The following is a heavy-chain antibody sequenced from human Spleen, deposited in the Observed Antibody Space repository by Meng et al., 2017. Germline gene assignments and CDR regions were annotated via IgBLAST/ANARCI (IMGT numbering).Heavy chain of an antibody. CDR2: ISHGGST. CDR1: GGSFSGYY. J-gene: IGHJ4*02. D-gene: IGHD3-10*01. Sequence: QVQLQPVGEGLLEPLETLSLPCAVYGGSFSGYYWSWIRQPPGKGLEWIGEISHGGSTNYNPSLKSRVTMSVDTSKKQFSLKLSSVTAADTAVYFCARARGASRHFDYWGQGTLVTVSS. V-gene: IGHV4-34*01. CDR3: ARARGASRHFDY.